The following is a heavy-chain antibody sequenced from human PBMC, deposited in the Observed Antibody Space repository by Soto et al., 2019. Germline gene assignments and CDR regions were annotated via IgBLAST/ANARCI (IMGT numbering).Heavy chain of an antibody. CDR1: GFTFSSYG. Sequence: PGGSLRLSCAASGFTFSSYGMHWVRQAPGKGLEWVAVISYDGSNKYCADSVKGRFTISRDNSKNTLYLQMNSLRAEDTAVYYCAKDLVTMVRGVISYYYYGMDVWGQGTTVTVSS. D-gene: IGHD3-10*01. J-gene: IGHJ6*02. CDR3: AKDLVTMVRGVISYYYYGMDV. V-gene: IGHV3-30*18. CDR2: ISYDGSNK.